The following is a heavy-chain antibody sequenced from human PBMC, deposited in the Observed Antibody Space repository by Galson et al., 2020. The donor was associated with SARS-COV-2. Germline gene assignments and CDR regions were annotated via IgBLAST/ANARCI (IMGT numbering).Heavy chain of an antibody. V-gene: IGHV1-24*01. J-gene: IGHJ6*02. Sequence: ASVKVSCKVSGYTLTELSMHWVRQAPGKGLEWMGGFDPEDGETIYAQKFQGRVTMTEDTSTDTAYMELSSLRSEDTAVYYCATALSITDHFYSGYYYYYYGMDVWGQGTTVTVSS. D-gene: IGHD3-16*01. CDR2: FDPEDGET. CDR1: GYTLTELS. CDR3: ATALSITDHFYSGYYYYYYGMDV.